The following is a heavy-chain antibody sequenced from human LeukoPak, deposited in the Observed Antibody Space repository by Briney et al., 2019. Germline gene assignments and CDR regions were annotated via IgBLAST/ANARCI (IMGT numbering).Heavy chain of an antibody. J-gene: IGHJ4*02. V-gene: IGHV1-18*01. Sequence: ASVKVSCKASGYTFTSYGISWVRQAPGQGLEWMGWISAYNGNTNYAQKFQGRVTMTRDTSISTAYVELSGLRSDDTAVYYCGTLLSNGPFDYWGQGSLVTVSS. CDR3: GTLLSNGPFDY. CDR2: ISAYNGNT. CDR1: GYTFTSYG.